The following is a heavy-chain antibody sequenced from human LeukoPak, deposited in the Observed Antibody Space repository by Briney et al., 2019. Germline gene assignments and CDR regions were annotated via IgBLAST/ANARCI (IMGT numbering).Heavy chain of an antibody. J-gene: IGHJ3*01. CDR2: ISGGGGKT. D-gene: IGHD2/OR15-2a*01. V-gene: IGHV3-23*01. CDR1: GFTFNFFA. CDR3: AKARIATSGRDAFDV. Sequence: GGSLRLSCATSGFTFNFFAMSWVRQAPGKGPEWVAVISGGGGKTDYADSVKGRFTISRDKSQNTVYLHMSSLHAEDTVIYYCAKARIATSGRDAFDVWGHGTTVIVSS.